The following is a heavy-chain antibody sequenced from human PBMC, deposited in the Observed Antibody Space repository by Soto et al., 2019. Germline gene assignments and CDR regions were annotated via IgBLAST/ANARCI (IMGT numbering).Heavy chain of an antibody. CDR3: GGSNRYSSPSGWGGGFDY. D-gene: IGHD6-6*01. CDR2: IWSDGSDK. Sequence: QVQLVESGGGVVQPGGSLRLSCATSGFTFSESGMHWVRQAPGKGLEWVAVIWSDGSDKSYADSVEGRFTISRDNSKNKLYLQMDSRRGEVRGGYYCGGSNRYSSPSGWGGGFDYWGQGTLVTVSS. J-gene: IGHJ4*02. V-gene: IGHV3-33*01. CDR1: GFTFSESG.